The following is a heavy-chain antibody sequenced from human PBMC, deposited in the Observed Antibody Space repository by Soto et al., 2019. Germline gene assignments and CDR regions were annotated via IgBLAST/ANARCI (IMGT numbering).Heavy chain of an antibody. CDR3: AREAGAEGPFDY. J-gene: IGHJ4*02. CDR1: GFTFSSYG. Sequence: PGGSLRLSCASSGFTFSSYGMHWVRQAPGKGLEWVAVIWYDGSNKYYADSVKGRFTISRDNSKNTLYLQMNSLRAEDTAVYYCAREAGAEGPFDYWGQGTLVTVSS. V-gene: IGHV3-33*01. CDR2: IWYDGSNK. D-gene: IGHD1-26*01.